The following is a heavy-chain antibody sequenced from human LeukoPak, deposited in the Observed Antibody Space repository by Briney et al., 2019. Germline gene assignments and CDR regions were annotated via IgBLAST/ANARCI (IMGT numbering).Heavy chain of an antibody. J-gene: IGHJ4*02. Sequence: PGGSLRLSCAASGFTFSSYGMHWVRQAPGKGLEWVAVISYDGSNKYYANSVKGRFTISRDNSKNTLYLQMNSLRAEDTAVYYCAKDPYGSGSYYGWGQGTLVTVSS. CDR2: ISYDGSNK. D-gene: IGHD3-10*01. V-gene: IGHV3-30*18. CDR1: GFTFSSYG. CDR3: AKDPYGSGSYYG.